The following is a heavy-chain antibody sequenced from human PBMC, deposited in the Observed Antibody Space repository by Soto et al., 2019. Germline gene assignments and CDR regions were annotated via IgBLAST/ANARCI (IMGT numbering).Heavy chain of an antibody. Sequence: GGSLRLSCAASGFTFSGSAMHWVRQASGKGLEWVGRIRSKANSYATAYAASVKGRFTISRDDSKNTAYLQMNSLKTEDTAVYFCTRHEGSYYGMDVWGQGTTVTVSS. V-gene: IGHV3-73*01. J-gene: IGHJ6*02. CDR1: GFTFSGSA. CDR3: TRHEGSYYGMDV. CDR2: IRSKANSYAT.